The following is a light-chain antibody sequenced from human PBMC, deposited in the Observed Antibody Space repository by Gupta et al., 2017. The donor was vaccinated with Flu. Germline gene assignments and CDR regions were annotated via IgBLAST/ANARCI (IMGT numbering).Light chain of an antibody. CDR2: EVT. V-gene: IGLV2-14*01. CDR3: SSYTSSGTLV. Sequence: ALTQPASVSGSPGQTITIACTGTSSDVGGYNHVSWYQQRPFKAPKLGIYEVTHESSPFLNRFSGSKSGNTASLTISGLQTADEATYYCSSYTSSGTLVFGGGTKVTVL. CDR1: SSDVGGYNH. J-gene: IGLJ3*02.